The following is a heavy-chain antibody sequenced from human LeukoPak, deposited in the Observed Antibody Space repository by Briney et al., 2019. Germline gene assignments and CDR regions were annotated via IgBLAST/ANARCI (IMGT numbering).Heavy chain of an antibody. Sequence: ASETLSLTCTVSGGSISSYYWSWIRQPPGKGLEWIGYIYYSGNTNYNPSLKSRVTISVDTSKNQFSLKLSSVTAADTAVYYCARDSGSFDYWGQGTLVTVSS. CDR2: IYYSGNT. D-gene: IGHD3-10*01. J-gene: IGHJ4*02. V-gene: IGHV4-59*01. CDR3: ARDSGSFDY. CDR1: GGSISSYY.